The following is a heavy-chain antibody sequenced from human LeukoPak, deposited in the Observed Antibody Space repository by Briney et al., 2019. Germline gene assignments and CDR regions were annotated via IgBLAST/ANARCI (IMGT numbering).Heavy chain of an antibody. Sequence: GGSLRLSCTVSGFTFSNYWMSWVRQAPGKGLEWVANIEQHGSEKWYVDSVKGRFTISRDNAKNSLYLQMNSLRAEDTAVYYCAKDHTSYYDSSEGPADYWGQGTLVTVSS. CDR1: GFTFSNYW. D-gene: IGHD3-22*01. V-gene: IGHV3-7*03. J-gene: IGHJ4*02. CDR3: AKDHTSYYDSSEGPADY. CDR2: IEQHGSEK.